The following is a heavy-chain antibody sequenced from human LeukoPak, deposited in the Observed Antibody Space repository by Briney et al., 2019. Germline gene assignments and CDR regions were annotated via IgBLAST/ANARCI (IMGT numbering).Heavy chain of an antibody. CDR3: ARDGSKVVPAAIVDY. CDR2: IKQDGSEK. CDR1: GFTFSGYW. Sequence: GGSLRLSCAASGFTFSGYWMSWVRQAPGKGLEWVANIKQDGSEKYYVDSVKGRFTISRDNAKNSMYLQMNSLRAEDTAVYYCARDGSKVVPAAIVDYWGQGTLVTVSS. D-gene: IGHD2-2*02. J-gene: IGHJ4*02. V-gene: IGHV3-7*01.